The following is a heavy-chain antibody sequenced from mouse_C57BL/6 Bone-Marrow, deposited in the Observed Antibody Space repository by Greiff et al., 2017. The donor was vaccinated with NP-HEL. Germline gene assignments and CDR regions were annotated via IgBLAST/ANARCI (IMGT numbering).Heavy chain of an antibody. J-gene: IGHJ2*01. CDR1: GFTFSSYA. V-gene: IGHV5-4*01. CDR2: ISDGGSYT. CDR3: AREEFDY. Sequence: EVKVVESGGGLVKPGGSLKLSCAASGFTFSSYAMSWVRQTPEKRLEWVATISDGGSYTYYPDNVKGRFTISRDNAKNNLYLQMSHLKSEDTAMYYCAREEFDYWGKGTTLTVSS.